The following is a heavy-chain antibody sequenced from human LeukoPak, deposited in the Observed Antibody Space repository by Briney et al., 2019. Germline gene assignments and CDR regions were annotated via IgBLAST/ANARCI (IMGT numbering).Heavy chain of an antibody. Sequence: GGSLRLSCAASGLTFSSYAMSWVRQAPGKGLEWVSAISGSGGSTYYADSVKGRFTISRDNSKNTLYLQMNSLRAEDTAVYYCAKNPGYNWNYGYSDYWGQGTLVTVSS. V-gene: IGHV3-23*01. CDR2: ISGSGGST. CDR1: GLTFSSYA. D-gene: IGHD1-7*01. CDR3: AKNPGYNWNYGYSDY. J-gene: IGHJ4*02.